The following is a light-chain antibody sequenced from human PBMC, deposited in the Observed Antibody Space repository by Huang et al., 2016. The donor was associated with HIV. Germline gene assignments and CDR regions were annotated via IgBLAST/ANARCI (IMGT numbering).Light chain of an antibody. V-gene: IGKV3-15*01. J-gene: IGKJ1*01. Sequence: EIVMTQSPATLSVYPGESATLSCRASQSVASNLAWYQHQPGQAPRLLIYGASTRATGIPARFRGSGSGTQFTLTISSLQSEDSAVYFCQQYNTWQTFGQGTKVEI. CDR2: GAS. CDR3: QQYNTWQT. CDR1: QSVASN.